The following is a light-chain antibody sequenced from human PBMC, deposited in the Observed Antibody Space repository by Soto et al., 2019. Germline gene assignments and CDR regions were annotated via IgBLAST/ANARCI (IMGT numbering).Light chain of an antibody. Sequence: EIVMTQSPVTLSVSPRERATLSCRASQSVSSNLAWFQQKPGQAPRLLIYGASTRATGIPVRFSGSGSGTEFTLTISSLQSEDFAVYYCQQYNNWPRTFGQGTKVEIK. CDR1: QSVSSN. V-gene: IGKV3-15*01. J-gene: IGKJ1*01. CDR3: QQYNNWPRT. CDR2: GAS.